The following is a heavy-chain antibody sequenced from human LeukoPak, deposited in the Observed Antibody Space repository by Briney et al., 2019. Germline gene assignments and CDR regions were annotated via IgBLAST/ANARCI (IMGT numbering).Heavy chain of an antibody. J-gene: IGHJ4*02. V-gene: IGHV3-11*06. CDR3: AAHYYDSSGYYYPFDY. D-gene: IGHD3-22*01. CDR1: GFPFSDYY. CDR2: ISSSSSYT. Sequence: PGGSLRLSCAASGFPFSDYYMRWIRQAPGKGLEWVSYISSSSSYTNYADSVKGRFTISRDNAKNSLYLQMNSLRAEDTAVYYCAAHYYDSSGYYYPFDYWGQGTLVTVSS.